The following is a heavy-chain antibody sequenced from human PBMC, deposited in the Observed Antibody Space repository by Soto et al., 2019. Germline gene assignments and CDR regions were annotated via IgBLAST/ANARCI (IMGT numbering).Heavy chain of an antibody. D-gene: IGHD2-21*02. Sequence: ASVKVCCKASVYTITSYAMHWVRQAPGQRLEWMGWINVGNGNTKYSQKFQGRVTITRDTSASTAYMELSSLRSEDTAVYYCARSIVVVTAADYWGQGTLVTVSS. CDR2: INVGNGNT. CDR1: VYTITSYA. J-gene: IGHJ4*02. V-gene: IGHV1-3*01. CDR3: ARSIVVVTAADY.